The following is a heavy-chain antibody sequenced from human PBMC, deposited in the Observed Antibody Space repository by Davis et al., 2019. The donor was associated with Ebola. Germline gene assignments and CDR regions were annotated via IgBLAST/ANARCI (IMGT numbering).Heavy chain of an antibody. CDR2: INPNSGGT. V-gene: IGHV1-2*02. D-gene: IGHD5-18*01. CDR1: GYTFTGYY. CDR3: ARDPGYSYGAVCDY. J-gene: IGHJ4*02. Sequence: ASVKVSCKASGYTFTGYYMHWVRQAPGQGLEWMGWINPNSGGTNYAQKFQGRVTMTRDTSISTAYMELSRLRSDDTAVYYCARDPGYSYGAVCDYWGQGTLVTVSS.